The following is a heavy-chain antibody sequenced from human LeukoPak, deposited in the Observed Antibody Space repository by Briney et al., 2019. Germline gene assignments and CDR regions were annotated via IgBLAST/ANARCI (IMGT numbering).Heavy chain of an antibody. CDR3: ARDGAEQQPLPYGMDV. D-gene: IGHD6-13*01. V-gene: IGHV1-46*01. CDR1: GYTFTSYY. CDR2: INPSGGST. Sequence: GASVKVSCKASGYTFTSYYMHWVRQAPGQGLEWMGIINPSGGSTSYAQKFQGRVTMTRDTSTSTVYMELSSLRSEDTAVYYCARDGAEQQPLPYGMDVWGQGTTVTVSS. J-gene: IGHJ6*02.